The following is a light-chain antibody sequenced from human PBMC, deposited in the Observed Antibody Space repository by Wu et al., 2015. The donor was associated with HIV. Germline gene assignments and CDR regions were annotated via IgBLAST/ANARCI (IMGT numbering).Light chain of an antibody. Sequence: EIVMTQSPATPSVSPGERATLSCRASQSVSSNLAWYQQKPGQAPRLLIYGASTRATGIPARFSGSGSGTEFTLTISSLQSEDFAVYYCQQYNNWLRSFGQGTKAGDQT. J-gene: IGKJ2*03. CDR1: QSVSSN. V-gene: IGKV3-15*01. CDR2: GAS. CDR3: QQYNNWLRS.